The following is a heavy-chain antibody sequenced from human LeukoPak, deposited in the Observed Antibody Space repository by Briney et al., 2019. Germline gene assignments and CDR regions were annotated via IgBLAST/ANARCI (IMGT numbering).Heavy chain of an antibody. D-gene: IGHD6-19*01. J-gene: IGHJ3*02. CDR3: AKMIAVAADDAFDI. CDR2: ISYDGSNK. Sequence: GGSLRLSCAASGFTFSSYGMHWVRQAPGKGLEWVAVISYDGSNKYYADSVKGRFTISRDNSKNTLYLQMNSLRAEDTAVYYCAKMIAVAADDAFDIWGQGTMVTVSS. CDR1: GFTFSSYG. V-gene: IGHV3-30*18.